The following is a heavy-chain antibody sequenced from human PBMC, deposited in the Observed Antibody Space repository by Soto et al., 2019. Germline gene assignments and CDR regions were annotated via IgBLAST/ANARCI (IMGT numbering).Heavy chain of an antibody. J-gene: IGHJ5*02. V-gene: IGHV1-46*01. CDR1: GYTFTSYY. CDR3: ARDYCSSTSCYATLYKNWFDP. D-gene: IGHD2-2*01. CDR2: INPSGGST. Sequence: GASVKVPCKASGYTFTSYYMHWVRQAPGQGLEWMGIINPSGGSTSYAQKFQGRVTMTRDTSTSTVYMELSSLRSEDTAVYYCARDYCSSTSCYATLYKNWFDPWGQGTLVTVSS.